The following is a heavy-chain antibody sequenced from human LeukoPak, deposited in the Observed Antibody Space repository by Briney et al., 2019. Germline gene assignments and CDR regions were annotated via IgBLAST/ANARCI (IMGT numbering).Heavy chain of an antibody. CDR1: GDSVSTNSAT. Sequence: SQTLSLTCAIFGDSVSTNSATWTWLRQSPSRGLEWLGGTYYRSKWNNDYAVSMKSRITINPDTSKNQFSLQLNSVTPEDTAVYYCAKDHQSSSWFQFDYWGQGTLVTVSS. D-gene: IGHD6-13*01. CDR2: TYYRSKWNN. J-gene: IGHJ4*02. V-gene: IGHV6-1*01. CDR3: AKDHQSSSWFQFDY.